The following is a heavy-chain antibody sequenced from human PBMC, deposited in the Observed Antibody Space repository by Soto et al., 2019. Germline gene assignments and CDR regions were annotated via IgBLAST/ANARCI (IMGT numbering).Heavy chain of an antibody. CDR2: IYHSGST. CDR1: EGYSSSSNW. J-gene: IGHJ3*02. D-gene: IGHD3-10*01. CDR3: ARSLLWFGELLSGCGFDI. Sequence: SVKCSVGEGYSSSSNWWRWVKKPPGKGLEWIGEIYHSGSTNYNPSLKSRVTISVDKSKNQFSLKLSSVTAADTAVYYCARSLLWFGELLSGCGFDIWGQRTIVTVSS. V-gene: IGHV4-4*02.